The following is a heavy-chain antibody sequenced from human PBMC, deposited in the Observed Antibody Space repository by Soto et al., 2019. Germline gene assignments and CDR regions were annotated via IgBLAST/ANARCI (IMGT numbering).Heavy chain of an antibody. V-gene: IGHV4-34*01. D-gene: IGHD1-26*01. Sequence: TSETLSLTCAVYGGSFSGYYWSWIRQPPGKGLEWIGEINHSGSTNYNPSLKSRVTISVDTSKNQFSPKLSSVTAADTAVYYCARVGATRSHWAVAYYYGMDVWGQGTTVTVSS. J-gene: IGHJ6*02. CDR3: ARVGATRSHWAVAYYYGMDV. CDR2: INHSGST. CDR1: GGSFSGYY.